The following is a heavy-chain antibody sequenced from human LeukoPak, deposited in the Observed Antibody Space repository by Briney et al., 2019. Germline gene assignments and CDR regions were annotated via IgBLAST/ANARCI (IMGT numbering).Heavy chain of an antibody. D-gene: IGHD5-24*01. V-gene: IGHV1-46*01. CDR3: ARDGRDGYNYDAFDI. Sequence: ASVKVSCKASGYTFTSYYMHWVRQAPGQGLEWMGIINPSGGSTSYAQKFQGRVTMTRDMSTSTVYMELSSLRSEDTVVYYYARDGRDGYNYDAFDIWGQGTMVTVSS. CDR2: INPSGGST. CDR1: GYTFTSYY. J-gene: IGHJ3*02.